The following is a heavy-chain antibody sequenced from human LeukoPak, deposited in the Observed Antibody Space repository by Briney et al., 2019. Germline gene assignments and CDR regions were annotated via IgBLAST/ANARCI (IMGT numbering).Heavy chain of an antibody. J-gene: IGHJ4*02. CDR2: ISAYNGNT. D-gene: IGHD3-22*01. CDR3: ARFHGVFTYYYDSSGYYPFDY. Sequence: GASVKVSCKASGYTFSSYGISWVRQAPGQGLEWMGWISAYNGNTNYAQKLQGRVTMTTDTSTSTAYMELRSLRSDDTAVYYCARFHGVFTYYYDSSGYYPFDYWGQGTLVTGSS. CDR1: GYTFSSYG. V-gene: IGHV1-18*04.